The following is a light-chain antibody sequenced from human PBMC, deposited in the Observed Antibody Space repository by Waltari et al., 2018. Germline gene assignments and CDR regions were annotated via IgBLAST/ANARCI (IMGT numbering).Light chain of an antibody. CDR1: SSDVGSYNL. V-gene: IGLV2-23*01. CDR2: EGT. J-gene: IGLJ2*01. Sequence: QSALTQPASVSGSPGQSITISCTGTSSDVGSYNLVSWYQHYPGKAPKLMIYEGTKRPSGVSNRFSGSTSGNTASLTISGLQAEDEADYHCCSYAHSSRVVFGGGTKVTVL. CDR3: CSYAHSSRVV.